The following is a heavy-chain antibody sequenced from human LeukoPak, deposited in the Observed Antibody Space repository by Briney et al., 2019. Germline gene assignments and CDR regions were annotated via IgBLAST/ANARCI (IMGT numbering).Heavy chain of an antibody. V-gene: IGHV3-13*01. D-gene: IGHD6-25*01. J-gene: IGHJ4*02. Sequence: GGSLRLSCAASGFTFSSFDMHWVRQATGKGLEWVSGIAIAGDTYYPASVKGRFTISRENAKNSLYLQMNSLRAGDTAVYYCARARHSGGWRGTYFDYWGQGTLVTVSS. CDR3: ARARHSGGWRGTYFDY. CDR1: GFTFSSFD. CDR2: IAIAGDT.